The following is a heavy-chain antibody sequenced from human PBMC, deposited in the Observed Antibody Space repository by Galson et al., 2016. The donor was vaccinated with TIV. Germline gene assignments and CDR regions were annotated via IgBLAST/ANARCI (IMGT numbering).Heavy chain of an antibody. Sequence: QSGAEVKKPGESLKISCQGSGYSFTSYWTGWLRQMPGKGPEWMGIVYPGDSDTKYSPSFQGQVSISADKTINTAYLQWNSLKASDTAIYNCARRREVDLPDFDGAYDPRTNYCDSWGRGTLVTVSA. CDR1: GYSFTSYW. CDR2: VYPGDSDT. CDR3: ARRREVDLPDFDGAYDPRTNYCDS. D-gene: IGHD3-9*01. V-gene: IGHV5-51*01. J-gene: IGHJ4*02.